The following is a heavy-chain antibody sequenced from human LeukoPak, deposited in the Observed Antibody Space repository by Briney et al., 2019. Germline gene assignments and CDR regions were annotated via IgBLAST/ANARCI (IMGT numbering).Heavy chain of an antibody. CDR1: GYTFTNYD. CDR3: VGGNSHYGMDV. CDR2: VNPNSGYT. Sequence: ASVKVSCKASGYTFTNYDINWVRQATGQGLEWMGWVNPNSGYTGYVQKFQGRVTMTRNTSITTAYMELSSLRSEDTAVYYCVGGNSHYGMDVWGQGTTVTVSS. D-gene: IGHD4-23*01. J-gene: IGHJ6*02. V-gene: IGHV1-8*01.